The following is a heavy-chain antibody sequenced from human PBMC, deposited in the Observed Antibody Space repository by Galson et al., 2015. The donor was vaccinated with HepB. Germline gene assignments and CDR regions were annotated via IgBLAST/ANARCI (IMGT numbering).Heavy chain of an antibody. Sequence: SLRLSCAASGFTVSSNQMSWVRQAPGKGLEWVSVFYSGGSIYYADSVKGRFTFSRDKSKNTLYLQMNSLTAEDTAVYYCARDWREEGSGRYWYFDLWGRGTLVTVSS. CDR2: FYSGGSI. V-gene: IGHV3-66*02. CDR3: ARDWREEGSGRYWYFDL. CDR1: GFTVSSNQ. J-gene: IGHJ2*01. D-gene: IGHD3-10*01.